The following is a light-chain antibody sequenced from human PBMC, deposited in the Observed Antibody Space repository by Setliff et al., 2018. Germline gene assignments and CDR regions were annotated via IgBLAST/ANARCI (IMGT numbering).Light chain of an antibody. CDR1: SSDVGGYNY. CDR3: FSYTTGSTRRGV. Sequence: QSALTQPAAVSGSPGQSITISCAGTSSDVGGYNYVSWYQQHPGKAPKLIIYDVTKRPSGVSSRFSGSKSGNTASLTISGLQAEDEADYYCFSYTTGSTRRGVFGTGTKVTVL. J-gene: IGLJ1*01. V-gene: IGLV2-14*01. CDR2: DVT.